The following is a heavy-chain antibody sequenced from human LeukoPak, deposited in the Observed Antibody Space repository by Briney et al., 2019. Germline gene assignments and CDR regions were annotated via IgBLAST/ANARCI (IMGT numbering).Heavy chain of an antibody. D-gene: IGHD3-3*01. V-gene: IGHV1-69*13. CDR3: ARALTYDFWSGTNYYGMDV. J-gene: IGHJ6*02. CDR2: IIPIFGTA. Sequence: SVKVSCKASGGTFSSYAISWVRQAPGQGLEWMGGIIPIFGTANYAQKFQGRVTITADESTSTAYMELSSLRSEDTAVYYCARALTYDFWSGTNYYGMDVWGLGTTVTVSS. CDR1: GGTFSSYA.